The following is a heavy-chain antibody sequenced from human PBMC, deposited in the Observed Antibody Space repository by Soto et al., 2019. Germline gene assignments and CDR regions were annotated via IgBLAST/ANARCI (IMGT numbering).Heavy chain of an antibody. CDR2: VSHDGTLY. CDR1: GFIYSSCA. Sequence: QVQLVESGGGVVQPGRSLRLSCSASGFIYSSCAMHWVRQVPGKGLEWLAVVSHDGTLYPYADSVKGRFTISRDNSRKMLYLQMNSLRPDDTAVYYCVKDRSDTWSFDYWGQGTLVTVPS. V-gene: IGHV3-30*18. J-gene: IGHJ4*02. CDR3: VKDRSDTWSFDY. D-gene: IGHD2-8*02.